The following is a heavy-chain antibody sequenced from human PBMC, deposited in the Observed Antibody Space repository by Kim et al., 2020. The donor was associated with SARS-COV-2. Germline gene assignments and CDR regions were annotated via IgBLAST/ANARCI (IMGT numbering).Heavy chain of an antibody. CDR3: AHRLVLVGGKSGFDY. CDR1: GFSLTTSGVG. Sequence: SGPTLVNPTQPLTLTCTFSGFSLTTSGVGVGWIRQPPGKALEWLALIYLDDDKRYSPSLKSRLTITKDTSKNQVVLTMTNMDPVDTATYYFAHRLVLVGGKSGFDYWGPGTRVTVSS. D-gene: IGHD2-15*01. CDR2: IYLDDDK. V-gene: IGHV2-5*02. J-gene: IGHJ4*02.